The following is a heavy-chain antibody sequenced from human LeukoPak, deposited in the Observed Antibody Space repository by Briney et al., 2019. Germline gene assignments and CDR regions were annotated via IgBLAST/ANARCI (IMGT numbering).Heavy chain of an antibody. D-gene: IGHD5-18*01. V-gene: IGHV4-4*07. CDR3: ARDSDRYGPDFDY. Sequence: SETLSLTCTVSGGSISRYYWSWIRQPAGKGLEWIGRIYTSGSTNYNPSLKSRVSMSVDTSKNQFSLKLSSVTAEDTAIYYCARDSDRYGPDFDYWGQGTLVTVSS. J-gene: IGHJ4*02. CDR2: IYTSGST. CDR1: GGSISRYY.